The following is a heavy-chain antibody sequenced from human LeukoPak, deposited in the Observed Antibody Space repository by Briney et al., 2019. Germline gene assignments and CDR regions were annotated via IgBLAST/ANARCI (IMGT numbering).Heavy chain of an antibody. CDR1: GGTVSRYA. Sequence: SVKVSCKASGGTVSRYAISWVRQAPGQGLEWMGGTIPLFGTANYAQKFQGRVTITADESTGTAYMELSSLRSEDTAVYYCARRYYDSSGHFYFDYWGQGTLVTVSS. J-gene: IGHJ4*02. CDR2: TIPLFGTA. CDR3: ARRYYDSSGHFYFDY. V-gene: IGHV1-69*13. D-gene: IGHD3-22*01.